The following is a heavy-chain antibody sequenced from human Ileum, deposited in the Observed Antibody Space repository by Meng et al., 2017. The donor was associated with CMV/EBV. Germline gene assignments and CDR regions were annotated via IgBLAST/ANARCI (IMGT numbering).Heavy chain of an antibody. V-gene: IGHV4-39*07. CDR2: IYYSGST. CDR1: GGSISSSGYY. CDR3: ARSDSSGYHMYYFDY. D-gene: IGHD3-22*01. J-gene: IGHJ4*02. Sequence: GSLRLSCTVSGGSISSSGYYWGWIRQPPGKGLEWIGSIYYSGSTYYNPSLKSRVTISVDTSKNQFSLKLSSVTAADTAVYYCARSDSSGYHMYYFDYWGQGKLVTVSS.